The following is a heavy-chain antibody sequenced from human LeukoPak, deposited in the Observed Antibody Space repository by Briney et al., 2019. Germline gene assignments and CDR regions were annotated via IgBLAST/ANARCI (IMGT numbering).Heavy chain of an antibody. Sequence: GGSLRLSCAGSGFIFSNYWVHWVRQAPGKGLVWVSRINIEGSRTDYADSVRGRFTISRDNAKNSLYLQMNSLRAEDTAVYYCARDVGNDYWGQGTLVTVSS. CDR1: GFIFSNYW. D-gene: IGHD1-26*01. V-gene: IGHV3-74*01. CDR3: ARDVGNDY. J-gene: IGHJ4*02. CDR2: INIEGSRT.